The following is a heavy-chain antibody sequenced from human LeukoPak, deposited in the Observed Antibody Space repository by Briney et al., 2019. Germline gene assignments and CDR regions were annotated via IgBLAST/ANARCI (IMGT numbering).Heavy chain of an antibody. Sequence: ASVKVSCKASGYTFTSYGISWVRQAPGQGLEWMGWISAYNGNTNYAQKLQGRVTMTTDTSTSTAYLELRSLRSDDTAVYYCARDKRGDILTGFVAFDYWGQGTLVTVSS. V-gene: IGHV1-18*04. D-gene: IGHD3-9*01. CDR2: ISAYNGNT. CDR3: ARDKRGDILTGFVAFDY. CDR1: GYTFTSYG. J-gene: IGHJ4*02.